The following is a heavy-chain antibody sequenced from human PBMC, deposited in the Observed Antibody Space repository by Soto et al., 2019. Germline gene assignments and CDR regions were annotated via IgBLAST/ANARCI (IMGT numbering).Heavy chain of an antibody. CDR2: IWYDGSNK. CDR1: GFTFSSYG. Sequence: PGGSLRLSCAASGFTFSSYGMHWVRQAPGKGLEWVAVIWYDGSNKYYADSVKGRFTISRDNSKNTLYLQMTNMDPVDTATYYCAHWPLRWLRKLPDYWGQGTLVTVSS. D-gene: IGHD5-12*01. J-gene: IGHJ4*02. CDR3: AHWPLRWLRKLPDY. V-gene: IGHV3-30*02.